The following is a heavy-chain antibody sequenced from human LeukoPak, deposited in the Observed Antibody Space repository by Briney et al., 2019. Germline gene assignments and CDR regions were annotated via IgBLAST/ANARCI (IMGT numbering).Heavy chain of an antibody. V-gene: IGHV3-23*01. J-gene: IGHJ4*02. CDR3: AKVGYGDLDH. D-gene: IGHD4-17*01. CDR2: TVGGGDGT. Sequence: GGSLRLSCAASGFTFSSTSMSWVRQAPGKGLEWVAVTVGGGDGTYYADSVKGRFTISRDNPENTVYLQMSSLRVDDTATYFCAKVGYGDLDHWGQGVLVPVSS. CDR1: GFTFSSTS.